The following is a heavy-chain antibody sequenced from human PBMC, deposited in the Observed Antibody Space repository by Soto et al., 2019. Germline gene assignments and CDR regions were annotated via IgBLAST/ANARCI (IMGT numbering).Heavy chain of an antibody. Sequence: SETLSLTCTVSGGSISSGVYYWNWIRQHPGKGLEWIGYIYYSGSTNYNPSLKSRVTISVDTSKNQFSLKLSSVTAADTAVYYCARGIEGWYQGRYYYGMDVWGQGTTVTVSS. J-gene: IGHJ6*02. D-gene: IGHD6-19*01. V-gene: IGHV4-61*08. CDR1: GGSISSGVYY. CDR3: ARGIEGWYQGRYYYGMDV. CDR2: IYYSGST.